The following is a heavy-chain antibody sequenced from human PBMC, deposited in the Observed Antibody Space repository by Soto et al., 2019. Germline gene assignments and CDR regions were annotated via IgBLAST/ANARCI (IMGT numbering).Heavy chain of an antibody. J-gene: IGHJ4*02. Sequence: SGPTLVNPTQTLTLTCTFSGFSLTTRPVGVGWIRQPPGQSLEWLALIYWDDDKRYNPSLKTRVTITKDTSKNQVVLTMTNMDPVDTATYYCAHRQLYNGAWNEGTFDYWGQGALVTVSS. CDR1: GFSLTTRPVG. CDR3: AHRQLYNGAWNEGTFDY. CDR2: IYWDDDK. D-gene: IGHD1-1*01. V-gene: IGHV2-5*02.